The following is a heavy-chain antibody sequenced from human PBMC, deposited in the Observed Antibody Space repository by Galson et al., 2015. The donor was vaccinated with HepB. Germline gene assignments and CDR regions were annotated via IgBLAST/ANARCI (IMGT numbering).Heavy chain of an antibody. CDR3: ARVTRDSSGYLFDP. J-gene: IGHJ5*02. CDR2: TYYRSKWYN. CDR1: GDSVSSHSAA. D-gene: IGHD3-22*01. V-gene: IGHV6-1*01. Sequence: CAISGDSVSSHSAAWNWIRQSPSRGLEWLGRTYYRSKWYNDYAVSVKSRITINPDTSKNQFSLQLNSVTPEDTAVYYCARVTRDSSGYLFDPWGQGTLVTVSS.